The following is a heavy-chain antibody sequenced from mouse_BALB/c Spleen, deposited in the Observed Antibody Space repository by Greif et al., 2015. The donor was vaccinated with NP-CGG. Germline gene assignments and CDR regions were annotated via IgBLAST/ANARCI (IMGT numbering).Heavy chain of an antibody. D-gene: IGHD2-4*01. J-gene: IGHJ2*01. CDR3: AKSGDYDNSFDY. V-gene: IGHV1S130*01. Sequence: QVQLQQSGSVLVRPGASVKLSCKASGYTFTSSWMHRAKQRPGQGLEWIGEIHPNSGNINYNEKFKGKATLTVDTSSSTAYVDLSSLTSEDSAVYYCAKSGDYDNSFDYWGRGTTLTVSS. CDR1: GYTFTSSW. CDR2: IHPNSGNI.